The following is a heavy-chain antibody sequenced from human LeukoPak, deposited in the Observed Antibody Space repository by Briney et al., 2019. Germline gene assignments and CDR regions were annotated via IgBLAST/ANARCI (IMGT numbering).Heavy chain of an antibody. CDR3: ARCVTGWPNWFAP. Sequence: PGGSLRLSCVGSGFRFSRYAMSWVRQAPGKGLEWVATIHYIRDGPYYAVSVEGRFTISRDDSKNTVYLQMNSLRVEDTAIYYCARCVTGWPNWFAPWGQGTLVTVSS. D-gene: IGHD6-19*01. CDR2: IHYIRDGP. J-gene: IGHJ5*02. V-gene: IGHV3-23*01. CDR1: GFRFSRYA.